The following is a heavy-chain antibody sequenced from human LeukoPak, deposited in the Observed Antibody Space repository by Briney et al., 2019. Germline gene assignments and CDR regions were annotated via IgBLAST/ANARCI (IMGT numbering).Heavy chain of an antibody. CDR2: ISAYNGHT. Sequence: ASVKVSCKASGYTFTSFGISWVRQAPGQGLEWMGWISAYNGHTNYAQRLQGRVTMTTDTSTSTAYMELRSLRSDDTAVYYCARAVRNSYGQYYFDYWGQGTLVTVSS. V-gene: IGHV1-18*01. J-gene: IGHJ4*02. D-gene: IGHD5-18*01. CDR3: ARAVRNSYGQYYFDY. CDR1: GYTFTSFG.